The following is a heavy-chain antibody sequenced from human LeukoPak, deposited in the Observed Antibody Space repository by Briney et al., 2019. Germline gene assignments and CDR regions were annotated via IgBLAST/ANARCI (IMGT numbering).Heavy chain of an antibody. J-gene: IGHJ4*02. D-gene: IGHD3-3*01. V-gene: IGHV3-15*01. Sequence: PGGSLRLSCAASGFTFSNAWMSWVRQAPGKGLEWVGRIKSKTDGGTTDYAAPVKGRFTISRDDSKNTLYLQMNSLKTEDTAVYYCTTLYYDFWSGYYWADYWGQGTLVTVSS. CDR3: TTLYYDFWSGYYWADY. CDR2: IKSKTDGGTT. CDR1: GFTFSNAW.